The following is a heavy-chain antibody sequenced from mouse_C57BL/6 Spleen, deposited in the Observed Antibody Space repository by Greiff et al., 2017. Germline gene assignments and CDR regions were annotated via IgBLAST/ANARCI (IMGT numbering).Heavy chain of an antibody. CDR3: ARRGYSNYYFDY. V-gene: IGHV1-50*01. CDR1: GYTFTSYW. D-gene: IGHD2-5*01. CDR2: IDPSDSYT. Sequence: QVQLQQSGAELVKPGASVKLSCKASGYTFTSYWMQWVKQRPGQGLEWIGEIDPSDSYTNYNQKFKGKATLTVDTSSSTAYMQLSSLTSEDSAVYYCARRGYSNYYFDYWGQGTTLTVSS. J-gene: IGHJ2*01.